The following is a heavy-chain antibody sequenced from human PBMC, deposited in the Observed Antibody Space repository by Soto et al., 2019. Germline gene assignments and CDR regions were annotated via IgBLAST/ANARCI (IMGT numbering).Heavy chain of an antibody. CDR3: ASFGNDYVWGSYDY. V-gene: IGHV4-39*01. Sequence: SETLSLTCTVSGGSISSSSYYWGWIRQPPGKGLEWIGSIYYSGSTYYNPSLKSRVTISVDTSKNQFSLKLSSLTAADTAVYYCASFGNDYVWGSYDYWGQGTLVTVSS. CDR1: GGSISSSSYY. CDR2: IYYSGST. J-gene: IGHJ4*02. D-gene: IGHD3-16*01.